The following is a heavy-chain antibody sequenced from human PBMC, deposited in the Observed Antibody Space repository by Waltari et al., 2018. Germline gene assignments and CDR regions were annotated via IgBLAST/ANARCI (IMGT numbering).Heavy chain of an antibody. V-gene: IGHV4-39*01. CDR2: IYYSGIT. CDR3: ARLYSSSSNFDY. J-gene: IGHJ4*02. CDR1: GVSISGGSYS. D-gene: IGHD6-13*01. Sequence: QLQLQESGPGLVKPSETLSLTCTVSGVSISGGSYSWGWIRRPPGRGLEWSGSIYYSGITHYNPSLKRRVIISVDTDKNQFVLKLSPGTAADTSVYYCARLYSSSSNFDYWGQGTLVTFSS.